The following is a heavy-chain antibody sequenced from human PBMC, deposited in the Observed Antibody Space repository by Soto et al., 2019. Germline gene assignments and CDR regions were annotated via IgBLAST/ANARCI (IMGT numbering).Heavy chain of an antibody. CDR1: GYSFTSYW. D-gene: IGHD6-13*01. Sequence: PGESLKISFKGSGYSFTSYWISWVRQMPGKGLEWMGRIDPSDSYTNYSPSFQGHVTISADKSISTACLQWSSLKASDTAMYYCATPAGIAARTDYYYYGMDVWGQGTTVTVSS. V-gene: IGHV5-10-1*01. J-gene: IGHJ6*02. CDR2: IDPSDSYT. CDR3: ATPAGIAARTDYYYYGMDV.